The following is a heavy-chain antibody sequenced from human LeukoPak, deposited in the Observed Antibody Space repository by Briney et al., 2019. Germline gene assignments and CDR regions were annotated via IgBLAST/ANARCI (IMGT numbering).Heavy chain of an antibody. CDR2: MNPNSGNT. CDR3: ARGSGYYDYVWGSYRSKQYYFDY. J-gene: IGHJ4*02. CDR1: GYTFTSYD. Sequence: WASVKVSCKASGYTFTSYDINWVRQATGQGLEWMGWMNPNSGNTGYAQKFQGRVTMTRNTTISTAYMELGSLRSEDTAVYYCARGSGYYDYVWGSYRSKQYYFDYWGQGTLVTVSS. D-gene: IGHD3-16*02. V-gene: IGHV1-8*01.